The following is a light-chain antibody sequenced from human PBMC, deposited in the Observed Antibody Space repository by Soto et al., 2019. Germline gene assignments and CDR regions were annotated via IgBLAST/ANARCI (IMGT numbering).Light chain of an antibody. Sequence: QSVLTQPPSASGTPGQRVTISCSGGTSNIGSNTVNWYQQLPGTAPKLLIYSNDQRPSGVPDRFSGSKSGPSASLSISGLQSEDEADDYCAAWYDSLTGWVFGGGTKLTVL. J-gene: IGLJ3*02. CDR1: TSNIGSNT. CDR2: SND. CDR3: AAWYDSLTGWV. V-gene: IGLV1-44*01.